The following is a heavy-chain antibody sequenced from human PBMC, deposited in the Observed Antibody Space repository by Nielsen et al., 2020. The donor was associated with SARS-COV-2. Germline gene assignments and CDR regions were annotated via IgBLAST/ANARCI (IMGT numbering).Heavy chain of an antibody. V-gene: IGHV3-30*18. CDR3: AKDWTAIVVVPSGGVDY. CDR2: ISYDGSNK. CDR1: GFTFSTYG. Sequence: GGSLRLSCAASGFTFSTYGMHWVRQAPGKGLEWVAAISYDGSNKYYVGSVKGRFTISRDNSKNTLYLQMSSLREEDTAVYYCAKDWTAIVVVPSGGVDYWGQGTLVTVSS. D-gene: IGHD2-15*01. J-gene: IGHJ4*02.